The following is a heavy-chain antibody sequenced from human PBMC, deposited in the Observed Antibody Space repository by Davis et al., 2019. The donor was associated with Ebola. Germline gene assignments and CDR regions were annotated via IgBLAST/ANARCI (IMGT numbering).Heavy chain of an antibody. CDR2: IYPGDSDT. Sequence: GESLKISCTGSGYSFSNYWIAWVRQMPGKGLEWIGIIYPGDSDTTYSPSFQGQVTISADKSISTAYLKWTRLMASDTAMYYCARMRGFGLYCGGGRCFSEGYFDLWGRGTLVTVSS. J-gene: IGHJ2*01. V-gene: IGHV5-51*01. CDR3: ARMRGFGLYCGGGRCFSEGYFDL. CDR1: GYSFSNYW. D-gene: IGHD2-15*01.